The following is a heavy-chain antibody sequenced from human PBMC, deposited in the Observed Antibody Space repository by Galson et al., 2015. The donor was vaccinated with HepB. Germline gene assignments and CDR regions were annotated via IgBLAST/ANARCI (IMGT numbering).Heavy chain of an antibody. CDR2: ISYDGSNK. CDR1: GFTFSSYA. CDR3: ARDRYSSGWYLAFAY. Sequence: SLRLSCAASGFTFSSYAMHWVRQVPGKGLEWVAVISYDGSNKYYADSVKGRFTISRDNSKNTLYLQMNSLRAEDTAVYYCARDRYSSGWYLAFAYWGQGTLVTVSS. V-gene: IGHV3-30-3*01. D-gene: IGHD6-19*01. J-gene: IGHJ4*02.